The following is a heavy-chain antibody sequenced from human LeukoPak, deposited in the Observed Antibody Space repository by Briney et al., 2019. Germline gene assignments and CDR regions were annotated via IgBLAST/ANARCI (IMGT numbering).Heavy chain of an antibody. J-gene: IGHJ4*02. CDR3: ARDGIAAAAYYFDY. Sequence: GGSLRLSCAASGFTFSSYSMNWVRQAPGKGLEWASSISSSSSYIYYADSVKGRFTISRDNAKNSLYLQMNSLRAEDTAVYYCARDGIAAAAYYFDYWGQGTLVTVSS. CDR1: GFTFSSYS. CDR2: ISSSSSYI. V-gene: IGHV3-21*01. D-gene: IGHD6-13*01.